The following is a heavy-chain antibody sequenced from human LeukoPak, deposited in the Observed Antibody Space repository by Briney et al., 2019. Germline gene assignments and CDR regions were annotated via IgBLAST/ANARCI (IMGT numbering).Heavy chain of an antibody. J-gene: IGHJ4*02. CDR1: GGSLSSGNYF. CDR2: IYTSGST. CDR3: ARSPLEYDFWSGRHYYFDY. Sequence: SQTLSLTCTVSGGSLSSGNYFWSWIRQPAEKGMEWIGRIYTSGSTNYNPSLKSRVTISVDTSKNQFSLKLSSVTAADTAVYYCARSPLEYDFWSGRHYYFDYWGQGTLVTVSS. V-gene: IGHV4-61*02. D-gene: IGHD3-3*01.